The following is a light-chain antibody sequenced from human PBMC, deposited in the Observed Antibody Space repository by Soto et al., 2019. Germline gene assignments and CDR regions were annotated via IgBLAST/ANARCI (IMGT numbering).Light chain of an antibody. CDR3: QQADSVPFT. CDR1: HGIVRW. CDR2: AAS. J-gene: IGKJ2*01. Sequence: DIQMTQSPSSVSASVGDRVTITCRASHGIVRWLVWYQQKPGKAPKLLISAASNLGTEVPSRFSASETGTDFALTISSLQPEDFATYYCQQADSVPFTFGQGTKVEI. V-gene: IGKV1-12*01.